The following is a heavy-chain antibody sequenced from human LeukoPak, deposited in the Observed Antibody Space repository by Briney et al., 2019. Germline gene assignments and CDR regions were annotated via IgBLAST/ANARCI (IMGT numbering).Heavy chain of an antibody. CDR2: ITSSSTYM. V-gene: IGHV3-21*01. Sequence: PGGSLRLSCEASGFSFSSYNMNWVRQAPGKGLEWVSSITSSSTYMYYADSVKGRFTISRDNARNSLYLQMNSLRAEDTAVYYCARDPYSGSYWNYYYYYMDVWGKGTTVTISS. D-gene: IGHD1-26*01. CDR1: GFSFSSYN. CDR3: ARDPYSGSYWNYYYYYMDV. J-gene: IGHJ6*03.